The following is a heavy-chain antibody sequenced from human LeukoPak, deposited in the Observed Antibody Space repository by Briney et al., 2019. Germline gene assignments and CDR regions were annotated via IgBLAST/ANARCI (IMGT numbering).Heavy chain of an antibody. CDR3: AVDIYPDIVVVPAAMRFDY. CDR1: GYTFNSYA. V-gene: IGHV1-69*05. CDR2: IIPIFGTA. Sequence: SVKVSCKVSGYTFNSYAISWVRQAPGQGLEWMGGIIPIFGTANYAQKFQGRVTITTDESTSTAYMELSSLGSEDTAVYYCAVDIYPDIVVVPAAMRFDYWGQGTLVTVSS. J-gene: IGHJ4*02. D-gene: IGHD2-2*01.